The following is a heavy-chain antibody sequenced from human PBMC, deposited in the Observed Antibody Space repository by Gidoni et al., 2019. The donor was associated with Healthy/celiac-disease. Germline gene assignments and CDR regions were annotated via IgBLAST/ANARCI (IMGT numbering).Heavy chain of an antibody. CDR2: ISGSGGST. CDR1: GFTFSSYA. Sequence: EVQLLASGGGLVQPGGSLRLSCAASGFTFSSYAMSWVRQAPGKGLEGVSAISGSGGSTYYAYSVKGRFTISRDNSKNMLYLQMNSLRAEDTAVYYCAKETPTKDSSGYYSNYGMDVWGQGTTVTVSS. J-gene: IGHJ6*02. V-gene: IGHV3-23*01. D-gene: IGHD3-22*01. CDR3: AKETPTKDSSGYYSNYGMDV.